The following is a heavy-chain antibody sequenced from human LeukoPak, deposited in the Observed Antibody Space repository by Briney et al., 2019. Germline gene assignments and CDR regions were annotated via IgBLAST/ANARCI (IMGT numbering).Heavy chain of an antibody. CDR3: ARSPYYYDSSGYYYEDY. Sequence: GASVKVSCKASGYTFTGYYMHWVRQAPGQGLEWMGWINPNSGGTNYAQKFQGRVTMARDTSISTAYMELSRLRSDDTAVYYCARSPYYYDSSGYYYEDYWGQGTLVTVSS. V-gene: IGHV1-2*02. J-gene: IGHJ4*02. CDR1: GYTFTGYY. CDR2: INPNSGGT. D-gene: IGHD3-22*01.